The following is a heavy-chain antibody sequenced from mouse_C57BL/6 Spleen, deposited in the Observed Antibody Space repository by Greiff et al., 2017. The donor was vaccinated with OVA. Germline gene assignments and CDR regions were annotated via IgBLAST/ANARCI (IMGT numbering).Heavy chain of an antibody. CDR1: VFSLTSYG. V-gene: IGHV2-2*01. Sequence: VQLQQSGPGLVQPSQSLSITCTVSVFSLTSYGVHWVRQSPGKGLEWLGVIWSGGSTDYNAAFISRLSISKDNSKSQVFFKMNSLQADDTAIYYCASYHYYAMDYWGQGTSVTVSS. J-gene: IGHJ4*01. CDR3: ASYHYYAMDY. D-gene: IGHD5-5*01. CDR2: IWSGGST.